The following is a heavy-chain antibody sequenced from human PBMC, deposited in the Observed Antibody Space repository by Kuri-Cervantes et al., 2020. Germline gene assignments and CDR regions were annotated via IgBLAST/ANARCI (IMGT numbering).Heavy chain of an antibody. J-gene: IGHJ4*02. CDR1: GGSISSSSYY. CDR3: ARARGDYYFDY. D-gene: IGHD2-21*02. V-gene: IGHV4-61*01. Sequence: SETLSLTCTVSGGSISSSSYYWSWIRQPPGKGLEWIGYIYHSGSTNYNPSLKSRVTISVDTSKNQFSLKLSSVTAADTAVYYCARARGDYYFDYWGQGTLVTVSS. CDR2: IYHSGST.